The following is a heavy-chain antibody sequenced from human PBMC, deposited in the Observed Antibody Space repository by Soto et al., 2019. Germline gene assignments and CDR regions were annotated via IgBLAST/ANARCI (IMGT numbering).Heavy chain of an antibody. V-gene: IGHV1-8*01. CDR1: GYTFTSSD. CDR3: ARGASP. CDR2: MNPNSGNT. Sequence: QVQLVQSGAEVKKPGASVKVSCKASGYTFTSSDINWVRQATGQGLEWLGWMNPNSGNTGYAQKFQGRITLTRSTSINTAYLELSSLSSDESAVHYYARGASPWGQGTLVTVSS. J-gene: IGHJ5*02.